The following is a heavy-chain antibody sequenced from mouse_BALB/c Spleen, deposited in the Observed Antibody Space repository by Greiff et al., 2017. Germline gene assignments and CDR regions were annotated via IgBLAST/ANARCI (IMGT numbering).Heavy chain of an antibody. CDR2: ISSGSSTI. J-gene: IGHJ2*01. Sequence: EVQLVESGGGLVQPGGSRKLSCAASGFTFSSFGMHWVRQAPEKGLEWVAYISSGSSTIYYADTVKGRFTISRDNPKNTLFLQMTSLRSEDTAMYYCARSYYYGSSSSYFDYWGQGTTLTVSS. CDR1: GFTFSSFG. D-gene: IGHD1-1*01. V-gene: IGHV5-17*02. CDR3: ARSYYYGSSSSYFDY.